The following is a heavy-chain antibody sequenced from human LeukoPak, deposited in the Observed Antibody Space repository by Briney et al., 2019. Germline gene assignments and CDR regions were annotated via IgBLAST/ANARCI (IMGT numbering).Heavy chain of an antibody. J-gene: IGHJ4*02. CDR3: ARGDFWSDY. CDR2: IYTSGST. D-gene: IGHD3-3*01. V-gene: IGHV4-4*07. CDR1: GGPISGYY. Sequence: SETLSLTCTVSGGPISGYYWSWFRKPAGKGLEWIGRIYTSGSTNYNPSLKSRVTMSVDTSKNQFSLKLSSVTAADTAVHYCARGDFWSDYWGQGTLVTVSS.